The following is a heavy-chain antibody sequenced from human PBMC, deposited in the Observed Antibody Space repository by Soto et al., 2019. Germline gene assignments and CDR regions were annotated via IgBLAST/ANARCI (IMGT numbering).Heavy chain of an antibody. CDR2: IYYSGRT. J-gene: IGHJ3*02. D-gene: IGHD6-19*01. Sequence: QVQLQESGPGLVKPSENLSLTCTVSGGSINGYYWSWIRQPPGKGLEWIGFIYYSGRTNYNPSLKSRVTISIDTSKNQFSRKLSSVTAADTAVYYCARDQSDSRGWYQAFDIGGQGTMVTVSS. CDR1: GGSINGYY. CDR3: ARDQSDSRGWYQAFDI. V-gene: IGHV4-59*01.